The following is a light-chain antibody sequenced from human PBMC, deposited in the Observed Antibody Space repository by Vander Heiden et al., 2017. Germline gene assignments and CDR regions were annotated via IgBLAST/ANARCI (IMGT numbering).Light chain of an antibody. Sequence: DIQMTQSPSSLSASVGDRVTITCRASQSISSYLNWYQQKPGKAPKVLISAASSLQSGVPSRFSGSGSGTDFTLTISSLQPEDFATYYCQQSYSTPYTLGQGTKLEIK. V-gene: IGKV1-39*01. J-gene: IGKJ2*01. CDR2: AAS. CDR3: QQSYSTPYT. CDR1: QSISSY.